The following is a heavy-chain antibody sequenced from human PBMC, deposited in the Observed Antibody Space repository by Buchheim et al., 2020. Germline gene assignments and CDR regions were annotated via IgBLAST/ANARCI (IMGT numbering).Heavy chain of an antibody. J-gene: IGHJ4*02. V-gene: IGHV1-2*02. D-gene: IGHD3-22*01. CDR2: INPNSGGT. CDR1: GYTFTGYY. CDR3: ARDPPRYYDSSGSRGDY. Sequence: QVQLVQSGADVKKPGASVKLSCKASGYTFTGYYMHWVRQAPGQGLEWMGWINPNSGGTNYAQKFQGRVTMTRDTSISTGYMELSRLRSDDTAVYYCARDPPRYYDSSGSRGDYWGQGTL.